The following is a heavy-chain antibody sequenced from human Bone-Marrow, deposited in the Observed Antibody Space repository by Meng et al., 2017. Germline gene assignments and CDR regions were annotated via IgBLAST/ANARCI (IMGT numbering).Heavy chain of an antibody. CDR2: IYTSGST. D-gene: IGHD6-19*01. J-gene: IGHJ5*02. CDR1: GGSISSYY. Sequence: QVELQESGPGLVKPSETLSPTCTFSGGSISSYYWSWIRQPAGKGLEWIGRIYTSGSTNYNPSLKSRVTMSVDTSKNQFSLKLSSVTAADTAVYYCARAGGVAVAGIFLGFDPWGQGTLVTVSS. CDR3: ARAGGVAVAGIFLGFDP. V-gene: IGHV4-4*07.